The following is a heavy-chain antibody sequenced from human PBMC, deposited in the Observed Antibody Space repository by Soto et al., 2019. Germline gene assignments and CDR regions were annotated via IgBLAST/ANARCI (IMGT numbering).Heavy chain of an antibody. V-gene: IGHV3-23*01. J-gene: IGHJ3*02. Sequence: GGSLRLSCAVAGVSFRSFSMIWVRQAPGKGLEWVSSVSASGGSTYYGDSVKGRFTISRDNSKNMLYLQMTSLRAEDTALYYCAKHGSPGVTYDAFDIWGQGKMVTVSS. CDR3: AKHGSPGVTYDAFDI. CDR1: GVSFRSFS. CDR2: VSASGGST. D-gene: IGHD2-21*02.